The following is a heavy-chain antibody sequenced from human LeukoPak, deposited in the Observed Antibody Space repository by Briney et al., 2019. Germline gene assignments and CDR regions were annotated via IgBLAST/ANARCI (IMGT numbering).Heavy chain of an antibody. CDR2: ISAYNGNT. D-gene: IGHD6-6*01. CDR1: GYTFTSYG. J-gene: IGHJ4*02. Sequence: ASVKLCCKASGYTFTSYGISWVRQAPGQGLEWMGWISAYNGNTNYAQKLQGRVTMTTDTSTSTAYMELRSLRSDDTAVYYCAREMHSSSWGGSASSGTGYWGQGTLVTVSS. CDR3: AREMHSSSWGGSASSGTGY. V-gene: IGHV1-18*01.